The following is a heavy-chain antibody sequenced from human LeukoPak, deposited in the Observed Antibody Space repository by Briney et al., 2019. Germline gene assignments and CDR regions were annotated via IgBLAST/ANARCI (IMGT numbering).Heavy chain of an antibody. CDR1: GYXFTNYG. V-gene: IGHV1-18*01. Sequence: ASVKVSCKASGYXFTNYGISWVRQAPGQGLKWMGWINTYNGNTNYAQKLQGRVTMTTDTSASTAYMELRSLRSDDTAVYYCARDEARYSSGYYPNWFDPWGQGTLVTVSS. CDR2: INTYNGNT. J-gene: IGHJ5*02. CDR3: ARDEARYSSGYYPNWFDP. D-gene: IGHD3-22*01.